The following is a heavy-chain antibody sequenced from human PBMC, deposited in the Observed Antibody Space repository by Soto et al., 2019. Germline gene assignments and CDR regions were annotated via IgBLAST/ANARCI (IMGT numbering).Heavy chain of an antibody. J-gene: IGHJ3*02. CDR1: GFTFSSYA. CDR3: ARDGYSGYDVSNDAFDI. CDR2: ISYDGSNK. V-gene: IGHV3-30-3*01. Sequence: ESGGGVVQPGRSLRLSCAASGFTFSSYAMHWVRQAPGKGLEWVAVISYDGSNKYYADSVKGRFTISRDNSKNTLYLQMNSLRAEDTAVYYCARDGYSGYDVSNDAFDIWGQGTMVTVSS. D-gene: IGHD5-12*01.